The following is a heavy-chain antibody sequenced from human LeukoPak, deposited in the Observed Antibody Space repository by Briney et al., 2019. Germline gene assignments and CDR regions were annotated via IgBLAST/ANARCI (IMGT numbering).Heavy chain of an antibody. CDR3: PKHVSGGSGWYDC. J-gene: IGHJ5*01. D-gene: IGHD6-19*01. V-gene: IGHV3-43*01. CDR1: GFTLANYT. CDR2: ISWDGGST. Sequence: SGGSLRLSCAASGFTLANYTMHSVRQAPGKGLEWVTLISWDGGSTYYADSVKGRFTISRDNSKNSLYLQMNSLRTEDNALHERPKHVSGGSGWYDCWLKGTLVTDSP.